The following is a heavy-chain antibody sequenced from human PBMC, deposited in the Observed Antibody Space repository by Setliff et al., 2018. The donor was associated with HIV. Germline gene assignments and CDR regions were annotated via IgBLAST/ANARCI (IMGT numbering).Heavy chain of an antibody. V-gene: IGHV4-34*01. D-gene: IGHD3-16*01. Sequence: PSETLSLTCAVYGGSFSGYYWSWIRQPPGKGLEWIGEINHSGSTNYNPSLKSRVTISVDTSKNQFSLKLASVTAADTAVYFCAKGGAVSADFDSWGQGTLVTVSS. CDR1: GGSFSGYY. CDR3: AKGGAVSADFDS. CDR2: INHSGST. J-gene: IGHJ5*01.